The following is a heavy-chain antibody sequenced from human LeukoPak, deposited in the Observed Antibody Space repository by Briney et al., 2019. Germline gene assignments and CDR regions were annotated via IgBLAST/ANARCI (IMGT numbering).Heavy chain of an antibody. Sequence: ASVKVSCKASGGTFSSYAFSWVRQAPGQGLEWMGGIIPIFDATNYAQKFQGRVTITTDESTSTAYMELSSLRSEDTAVYYCARDLKYSSAPDVDKTFDPWGQGTLVTVPS. CDR2: IIPIFDAT. D-gene: IGHD6-25*01. CDR1: GGTFSSYA. CDR3: ARDLKYSSAPDVDKTFDP. J-gene: IGHJ5*02. V-gene: IGHV1-69*05.